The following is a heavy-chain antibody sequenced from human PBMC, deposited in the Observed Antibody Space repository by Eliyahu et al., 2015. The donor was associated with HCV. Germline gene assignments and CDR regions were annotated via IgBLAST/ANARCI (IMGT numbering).Heavy chain of an antibody. CDR1: GFTFSSYA. CDR2: ISGSGGYT. J-gene: IGHJ3*02. V-gene: IGHV3-23*01. D-gene: IGHD2-15*01. Sequence: EVQLLESGGGLVQPGGSLRLSCAASGFTFSSYAMSXVRQAPGKGLEWVSGISGSGGYTYYADSVKGRFSISRDNSKNTLYLQMNRLRAEDTAVYYCAKEGTGRDFEVVVPASDAFDIWGQGTMVTVSS. CDR3: AKEGTGRDFEVVVPASDAFDI.